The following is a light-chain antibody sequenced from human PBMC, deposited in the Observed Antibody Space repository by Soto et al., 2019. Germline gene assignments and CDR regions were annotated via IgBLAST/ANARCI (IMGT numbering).Light chain of an antibody. Sequence: EIVLTQSPGTLSLSPGERATHSCRASQSVSSSYLAWYQQKPGQAPSLLIYGASSRATGIPDRFSGSGSGTDFTLTISRLEPEDFAVYYCQQYGYFGQGTKVDIK. J-gene: IGKJ2*01. CDR1: QSVSSSY. V-gene: IGKV3-20*01. CDR2: GAS. CDR3: QQYGY.